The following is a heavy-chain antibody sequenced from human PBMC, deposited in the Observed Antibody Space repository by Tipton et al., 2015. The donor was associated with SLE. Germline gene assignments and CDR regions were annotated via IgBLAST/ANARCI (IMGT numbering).Heavy chain of an antibody. Sequence: RSLRLSCAASGFTFSSYGMNWVRQAPGKGLEWVAVIWSHGSNKYVADSVKGRFTISRDNSKHTLYLQMNSLKPEDAAVYYCAKGADGYNSRYFDFWGQGTLVTVSS. J-gene: IGHJ4*02. CDR2: IWSHGSNK. CDR1: GFTFSSYG. CDR3: AKGADGYNSRYFDF. V-gene: IGHV3-30*18. D-gene: IGHD5-24*01.